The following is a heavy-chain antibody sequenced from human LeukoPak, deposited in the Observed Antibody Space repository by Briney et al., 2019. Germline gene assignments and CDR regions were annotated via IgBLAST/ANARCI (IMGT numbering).Heavy chain of an antibody. CDR2: INHSGST. J-gene: IGHJ6*03. Sequence: PSETLSLTCAVYGGSFSGYYWSWIRQPPGKGLEWIGEINHSGSTNYNPSLKSRVIISVDTSKNQFSLKLSSVTAADTAVYYCARETYYDFWSGYYSPYYYYMDVWGKGTTVTVSS. CDR3: ARETYYDFWSGYYSPYYYYMDV. CDR1: GGSFSGYY. D-gene: IGHD3-3*01. V-gene: IGHV4-34*01.